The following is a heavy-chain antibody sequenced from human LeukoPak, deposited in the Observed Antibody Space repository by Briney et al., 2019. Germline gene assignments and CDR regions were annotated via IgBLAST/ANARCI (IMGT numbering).Heavy chain of an antibody. CDR3: ARDGDLCSGGSCYSFNVDY. CDR1: GYTFTSYY. D-gene: IGHD2-15*01. V-gene: IGHV1-46*01. CDR2: INPSGGST. Sequence: ASVKVSCKASGYTFTSYYMHWVRQAPGQGFEWMGIINPSGGSTSYAQKFQGRVTMTRDTSTSTVYMELSSLRSEDTAVYYCARDGDLCSGGSCYSFNVDYWGQGTLVTVSS. J-gene: IGHJ4*02.